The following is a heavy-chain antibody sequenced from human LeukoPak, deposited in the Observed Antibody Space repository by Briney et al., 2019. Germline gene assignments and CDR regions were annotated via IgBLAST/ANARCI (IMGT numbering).Heavy chain of an antibody. J-gene: IGHJ4*02. CDR3: AKDLTMIVVVTLDY. CDR1: GFTFSSYA. V-gene: IGHV3-23*01. Sequence: PGGSLRLSCAPSGFTFSSYAMIWVREAPGKALEWVSSISGSGGSTYYADSVKGRFTISRDNSKNTLYLQMNSLRAEDTAVYYCAKDLTMIVVVTLDYWGQGTLVTVSS. CDR2: ISGSGGST. D-gene: IGHD3-22*01.